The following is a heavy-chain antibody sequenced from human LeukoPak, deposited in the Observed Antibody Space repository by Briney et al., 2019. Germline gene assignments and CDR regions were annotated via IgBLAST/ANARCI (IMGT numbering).Heavy chain of an antibody. D-gene: IGHD3-22*01. CDR2: IYSGGST. Sequence: GGSLRLSCAASGFTVSSNYMSWVRQAPGKGLEWVSVIYSGGSTYYADSVKGRFTISRDNSKSTLYLQMNSLRAEDTAVYYCARGPGYYDSSGYYRFDYWGQGTLVTVSS. CDR3: ARGPGYYDSSGYYRFDY. V-gene: IGHV3-53*01. CDR1: GFTVSSNY. J-gene: IGHJ4*02.